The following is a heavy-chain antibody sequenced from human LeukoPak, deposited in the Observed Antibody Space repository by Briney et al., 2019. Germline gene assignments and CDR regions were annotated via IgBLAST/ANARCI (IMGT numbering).Heavy chain of an antibody. V-gene: IGHV4-59*08. CDR1: GGSISSYY. Sequence: SETLSLTCTVSGGSISSYYWSWIRQPPGKGLEWIGYIYYSGSTNYNSSLKSRVTISVDTSKNQFSLKLSSVTAADTAVYYCARHGAARPYYYYGMDVWGQGTTVTVSS. CDR3: ARHGAARPYYYYGMDV. D-gene: IGHD6-6*01. CDR2: IYYSGST. J-gene: IGHJ6*02.